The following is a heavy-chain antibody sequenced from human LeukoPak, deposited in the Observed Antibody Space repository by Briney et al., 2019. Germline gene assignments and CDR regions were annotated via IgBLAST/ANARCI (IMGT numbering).Heavy chain of an antibody. CDR3: ARQGPVVAGPASMTVHDSFDV. J-gene: IGHJ3*01. CDR2: IRHSGSP. Sequence: SETLSLTCEVYGGSFTGYYWSWIRQPPGKGLEWIGEIRHSGSPHYNPSLKNRVSTSLDTSKNQFSLSLRAVTAADTAVYYCARQGPVVAGPASMTVHDSFDVWDQGTMVIVSS. CDR1: GGSFTGYY. D-gene: IGHD2-2*01. V-gene: IGHV4-34*01.